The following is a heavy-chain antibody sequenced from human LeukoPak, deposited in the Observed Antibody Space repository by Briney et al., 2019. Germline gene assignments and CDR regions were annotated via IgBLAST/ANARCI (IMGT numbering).Heavy chain of an antibody. J-gene: IGHJ4*02. V-gene: IGHV3-23*01. D-gene: IGHD5-12*01. CDR2: SSGSGGST. CDR3: AKDRGALNSGYGN. Sequence: PGGSLRLSCAASGFTFSSYAMSWVRQAPGEGLEWVSASSGSGGSTYYADSVKGRFTISRDNSKNTLYLQMNSLRAEDTAVYYCAKDRGALNSGYGNWGQGTLVTVSS. CDR1: GFTFSSYA.